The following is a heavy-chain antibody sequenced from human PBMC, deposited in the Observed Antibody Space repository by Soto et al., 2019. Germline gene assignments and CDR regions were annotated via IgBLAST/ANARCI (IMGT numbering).Heavy chain of an antibody. Sequence: QVQLVQSGAEVKKPGSSVKVSCKASGGTFSSYAISWVRQAPGQGLEWMGGIIPIFGTANYTQKFQGRVTITADESTSTAYMELGSLRSEDTAVYYCARRHCISTSCLGRYYYYGMDVWGQGTTVTVSS. CDR3: ARRHCISTSCLGRYYYYGMDV. CDR2: IIPIFGTA. V-gene: IGHV1-69*12. J-gene: IGHJ6*02. D-gene: IGHD2-2*01. CDR1: GGTFSSYA.